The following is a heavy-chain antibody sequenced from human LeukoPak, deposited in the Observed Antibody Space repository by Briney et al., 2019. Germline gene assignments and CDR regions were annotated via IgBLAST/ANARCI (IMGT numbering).Heavy chain of an antibody. Sequence: PGGSLRLSCAASGFTFDDYAMHWVRQAPGKGLEWVSGISWNSGSIGYADSVNGRFTISRDNAKNSLYLQMNSLRAEDTALYYCAKGLEGALFDYWGQGTLVTVSS. CDR2: ISWNSGSI. J-gene: IGHJ4*02. V-gene: IGHV3-9*01. CDR3: AKGLEGALFDY. D-gene: IGHD3-3*01. CDR1: GFTFDDYA.